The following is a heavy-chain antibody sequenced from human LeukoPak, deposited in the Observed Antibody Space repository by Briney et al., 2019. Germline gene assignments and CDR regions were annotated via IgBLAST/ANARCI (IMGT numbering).Heavy chain of an antibody. Sequence: ASVKVSCKASGYTFTSYYMHWVRQAPGQGLEWMGIINPSGGSTSYAQKFQGRVTMTRDTSTSTVYMELSSLRSEDTAVYYCARDRCSSTSCYEGAFDIWGQGTMVTVSS. CDR3: ARDRCSSTSCYEGAFDI. CDR2: INPSGGST. CDR1: GYTFTSYY. J-gene: IGHJ3*02. D-gene: IGHD2-2*01. V-gene: IGHV1-46*01.